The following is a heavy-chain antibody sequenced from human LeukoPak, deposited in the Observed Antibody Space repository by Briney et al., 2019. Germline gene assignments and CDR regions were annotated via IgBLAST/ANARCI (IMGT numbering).Heavy chain of an antibody. CDR3: ARDRAQYSYGSFDI. CDR2: INPNSGGT. CDR1: GYTFTGYY. D-gene: IGHD5-18*01. J-gene: IGHJ3*02. Sequence: ASVKVSCKASGYTFTGYYMHWVRQAPGQGLEWMGWINPNSGGTNYAQKFQGRVTMTRDTSISTAYMELSRLRSDDTAVYYCARDRAQYSYGSFDIWGQGTMVTVSS. V-gene: IGHV1-2*02.